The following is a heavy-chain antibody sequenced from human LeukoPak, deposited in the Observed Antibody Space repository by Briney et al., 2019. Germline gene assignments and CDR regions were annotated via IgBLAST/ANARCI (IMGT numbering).Heavy chain of an antibody. V-gene: IGHV3-7*01. CDR1: GFSFSRYL. J-gene: IGHJ4*02. Sequence: GGSLRLSCVGSGFSFSRYLMSWVRQAPGKGLEWVANIKEDGSEEYYVGSVKGRFTISRDNAKNSLYLQMNSLKAEDTAVYYCTRSEYWGQGTLVTVSS. CDR2: IKEDGSEE. CDR3: TRSEY.